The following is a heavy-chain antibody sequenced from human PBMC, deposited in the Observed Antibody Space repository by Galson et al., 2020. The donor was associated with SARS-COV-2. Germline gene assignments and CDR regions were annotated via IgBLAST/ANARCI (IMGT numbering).Heavy chain of an antibody. CDR2: ISHRGIT. J-gene: IGHJ6*02. CDR1: GFSITSGVHY. D-gene: IGHD1-26*01. CDR3: ARSAGTDGMDV. Sequence: ETSETLSLTCSVSGFSITSGVHYWTWIRQHPEKGLDWVGYISHRGITYYNPSLKSRLTISFDTSDNQFFLNLNSVTAADTAVYYCARSAGTDGMDVWGQGTTVTVSS. V-gene: IGHV4-31*03.